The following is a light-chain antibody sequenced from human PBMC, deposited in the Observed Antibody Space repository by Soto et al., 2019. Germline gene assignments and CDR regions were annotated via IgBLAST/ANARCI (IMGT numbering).Light chain of an antibody. CDR2: GAS. CDR1: QSVSSSY. J-gene: IGKJ1*01. V-gene: IGKV3-20*01. Sequence: ALTLSPVTLSLSTGERATLSCRASQSVSSSYLAWYQQKPGQAPRLVIYGASSRATGIPDRFSGSGSGTDFTLTISRLEPEDFAVYSCQQYGSFGQGTKVDIK. CDR3: QQYGS.